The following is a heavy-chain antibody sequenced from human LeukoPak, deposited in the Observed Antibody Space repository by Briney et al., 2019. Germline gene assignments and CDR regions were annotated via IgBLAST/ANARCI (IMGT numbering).Heavy chain of an antibody. CDR2: IYYSGST. J-gene: IGHJ4*02. CDR3: ARFLAYCGGDCSYFDC. Sequence: SETLSLTCTVSGGSISSSSYYWGWIRQPPGKGLEWIGSIYYSGSTYYNPSLKSRVTISVDTSKNQFSLKLSSVTAADTAVYYCARFLAYCGGDCSYFDCWGQGTLVTVAS. CDR1: GGSISSSSYY. D-gene: IGHD2-21*02. V-gene: IGHV4-39*01.